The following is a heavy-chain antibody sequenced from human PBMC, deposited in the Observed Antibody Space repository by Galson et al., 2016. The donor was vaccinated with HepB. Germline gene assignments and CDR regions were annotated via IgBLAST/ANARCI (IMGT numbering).Heavy chain of an antibody. V-gene: IGHV3-74*01. CDR1: GFTFSRHW. CDR3: ARTGGNNDFDY. Sequence: SLRLSCAASGFTFSRHWMHWVRQAPGKGLVWVARITSDGSSISYADSVKGRFTISRDNAKNTLYLQMNRLRAEDTAIYSCARTGGNNDFDYWGQGTLVTVSS. J-gene: IGHJ4*02. D-gene: IGHD4-23*01. CDR2: ITSDGSSI.